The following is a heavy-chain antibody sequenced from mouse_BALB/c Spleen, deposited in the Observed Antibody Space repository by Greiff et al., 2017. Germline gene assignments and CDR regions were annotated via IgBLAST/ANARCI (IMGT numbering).Heavy chain of an antibody. V-gene: IGHV5-6-5*01. CDR1: GFTFSSYA. CDR3: ARGGAGYYRYDGMAMDY. J-gene: IGHJ4*01. Sequence: EVQRVESGGGLVKPGGSLKLSCAASGFTFSSYAMSWVRQTPEKRLEWVTSISSGGSTYYPDSVKGRFTISRDNARNILYLQMSSLRSEDTAMYYCARGGAGYYRYDGMAMDYWGQGTSVTVSS. D-gene: IGHD2-14*01. CDR2: ISSGGST.